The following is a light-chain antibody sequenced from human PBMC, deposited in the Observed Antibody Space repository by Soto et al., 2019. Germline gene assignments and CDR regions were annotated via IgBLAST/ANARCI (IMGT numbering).Light chain of an antibody. CDR1: SSDVGGYNS. CDR2: EVS. Sequence: QSALTQPASVSGSPGQSITVSCTGTSSDVGGYNSVSWYQQHPGKPPKLIIYEVSNRPSGVSDRFSGSKSGNTASLTISGLQAEDAADYACSSYTSRSSYVFAPGSKVTGL. CDR3: SSYTSRSSYV. J-gene: IGLJ1*01. V-gene: IGLV2-14*03.